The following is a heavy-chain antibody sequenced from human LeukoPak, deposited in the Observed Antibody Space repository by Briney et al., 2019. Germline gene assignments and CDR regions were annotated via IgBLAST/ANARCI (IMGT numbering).Heavy chain of an antibody. J-gene: IGHJ5*02. CDR1: GYTFTGYH. CDR2: VNPNDGET. CDR3: ATVIAVLVAISHDNWFDP. D-gene: IGHD2-2*01. Sequence: ASVKVSCKVSGYTFTGYHINWVRQAPGQGLEWMGLVNPNDGETIHAEKFQGRVTITADTSTDTAYMELSSLRSEDTAVYYCATVIAVLVAISHDNWFDPWGQGTLVNVPS. V-gene: IGHV1-69-2*01.